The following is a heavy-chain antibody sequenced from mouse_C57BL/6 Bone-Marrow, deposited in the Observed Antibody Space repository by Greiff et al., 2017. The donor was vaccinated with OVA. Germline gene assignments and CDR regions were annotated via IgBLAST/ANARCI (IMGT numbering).Heavy chain of an antibody. D-gene: IGHD2-5*01. J-gene: IGHJ4*01. CDR3: ARSAAYYSNSYAMDY. V-gene: IGHV1-52*01. Sequence: QVQLKQPGAELVRPGSSVKLSCKASGYTFTSYWMHWVKQRPIQGLEWIGNIDPSDSETHYNQKFKDKATLTVDKSSSTAYMQLSSLTSEDSAVYYCARSAAYYSNSYAMDYWGQGTSVTVSS. CDR1: GYTFTSYW. CDR2: IDPSDSET.